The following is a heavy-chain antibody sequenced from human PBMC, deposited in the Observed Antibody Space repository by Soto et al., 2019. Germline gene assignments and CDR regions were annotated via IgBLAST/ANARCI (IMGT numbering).Heavy chain of an antibody. J-gene: IGHJ5*02. D-gene: IGHD6-19*01. CDR3: VRVFSDSSSFFDP. CDR1: GGSISSGGYS. V-gene: IGHV4-30-2*05. CDR2: IYHSGST. Sequence: PSETLSLTCAVSGGSISSGGYSWSWIRQPPGKGLEWIGYIYHSGSTYYNPSLKSRVTISVDTSKNQFSLKLSSVTAADTAVYYCVRVFSDSSSFFDPWGQGTLVTVSS.